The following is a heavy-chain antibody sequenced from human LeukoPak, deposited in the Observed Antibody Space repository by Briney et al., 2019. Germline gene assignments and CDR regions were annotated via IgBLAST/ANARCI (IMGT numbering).Heavy chain of an antibody. V-gene: IGHV4-39*01. D-gene: IGHD2-15*01. Sequence: PSETLSLTCTVSGGSISSSSYYWGWIRQPPGKGLEWIGSIYYSGSTYYNPSLKSRVTISVDTSKNQFSLKLSSVTAADTAVYYCARHQQVRYYCSGGSCYSEPSAFDIWGQGTMVTVSS. CDR2: IYYSGST. J-gene: IGHJ3*02. CDR3: ARHQQVRYYCSGGSCYSEPSAFDI. CDR1: GGSISSSSYY.